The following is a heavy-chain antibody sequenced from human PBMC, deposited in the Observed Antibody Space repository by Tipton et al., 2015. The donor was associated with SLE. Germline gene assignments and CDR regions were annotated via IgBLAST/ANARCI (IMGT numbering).Heavy chain of an antibody. CDR1: GGSISSYY. D-gene: IGHD3-10*01. Sequence: TLSLTCTVSGGSISSYYWSWIRQPPGKGLEWIGYIYYSGSTNYNPSLKSRVTISVDTSKNQFSLKLSSVTAADTAVYYCAGDLDYYGSGSYLGAFDIWGQGKMVTVSS. J-gene: IGHJ3*02. V-gene: IGHV4-59*08. CDR2: IYYSGST. CDR3: AGDLDYYGSGSYLGAFDI.